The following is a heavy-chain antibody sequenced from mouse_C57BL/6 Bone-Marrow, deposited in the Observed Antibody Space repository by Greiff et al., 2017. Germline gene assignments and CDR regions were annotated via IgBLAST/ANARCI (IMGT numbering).Heavy chain of an antibody. D-gene: IGHD1-1*01. V-gene: IGHV5-4*01. CDR2: ISDGGSYT. Sequence: EVKLVESGGGLVKPGGSLKLSCAASGFTFSSYAMSWVRQTPEKRLEWVATISDGGSYTYYPDNVKGRFTISRDNAKNNLYLQMSHLKSEDTAMYCCARDLFITRAMDYWGQGTSVTVSS. CDR1: GFTFSSYA. CDR3: ARDLFITRAMDY. J-gene: IGHJ4*01.